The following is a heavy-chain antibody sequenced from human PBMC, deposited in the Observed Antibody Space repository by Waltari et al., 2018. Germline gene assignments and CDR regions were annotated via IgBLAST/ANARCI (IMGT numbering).Heavy chain of an antibody. CDR2: INYDGRQK. CDR1: FSRYG. J-gene: IGHJ4*02. CDR3: AKSRGFEY. D-gene: IGHD3-10*01. Sequence: FSRYGMSWVRQTPGKGLEWVDNINYDGRQKYYVDSVKGRFAISRDNAKNSVYLQMNSLRVEDTAIYYCAKSRGFEYWGQGALITVSS. V-gene: IGHV3-7*01.